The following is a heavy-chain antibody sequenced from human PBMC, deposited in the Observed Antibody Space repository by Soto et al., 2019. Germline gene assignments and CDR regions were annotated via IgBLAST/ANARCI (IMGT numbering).Heavy chain of an antibody. J-gene: IGHJ5*02. CDR2: IDPSDSYT. Sequence: GESLKISCKGSGYSFTSYWISWVRQMPGKGMEWMGRIDPSDSYTKYSPSFQGHVTISADKSISTAYLQWSSLKASDTAMYYCARRIAVAGTPFDPWGQGTQVTVSS. CDR1: GYSFTSYW. D-gene: IGHD6-19*01. V-gene: IGHV5-10-1*01. CDR3: ARRIAVAGTPFDP.